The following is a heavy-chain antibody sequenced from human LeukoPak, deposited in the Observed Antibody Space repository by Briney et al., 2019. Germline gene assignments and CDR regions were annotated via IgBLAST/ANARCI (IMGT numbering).Heavy chain of an antibody. CDR1: GFTFDDYA. V-gene: IGHV3-43*02. CDR3: AKVVGRDGYNHIDKHVLHY. Sequence: GGSLRLSCAASGFTFDDYAIHWVRQTPGKGRGWVSVISGDGTSTYYADSVKGRFTISRDNSKNSLYLQMNSLRTEDTALYYCAKVVGRDGYNHIDKHVLHYWGQGTLVTVSS. J-gene: IGHJ4*02. D-gene: IGHD5-24*01. CDR2: ISGDGTST.